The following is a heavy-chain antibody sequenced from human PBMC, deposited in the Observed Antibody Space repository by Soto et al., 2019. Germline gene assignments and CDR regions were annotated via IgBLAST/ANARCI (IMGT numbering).Heavy chain of an antibody. CDR2: IWYDGSNK. V-gene: IGHV3-33*01. Sequence: QVQLVESGGGVVQPGRSLRLSCAASGFTFSSYGMHWVRQAPGKGLEWVAVIWYDGSNKYYADSVKGRFTISRDTSKNTLYLQMNSLRAADTAVYYSARDGIGGMDVWGQGTTVTVSS. CDR1: GFTFSSYG. CDR3: ARDGIGGMDV. D-gene: IGHD1-26*01. J-gene: IGHJ6*02.